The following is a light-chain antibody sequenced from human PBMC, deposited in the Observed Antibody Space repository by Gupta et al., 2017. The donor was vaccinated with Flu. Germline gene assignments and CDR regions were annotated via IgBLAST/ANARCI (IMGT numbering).Light chain of an antibody. CDR2: EDN. J-gene: IGLJ3*02. Sequence: NFLLTQPHSVSESPGKTVTISCARSSGSIGSNYVQWFQQRPGSAPTTVMYEDNQRPSGVPDRFSGSTDSSSKSASLIISGLKTEDEADYYCQSFDVTTRSWVFGGGTKLTVL. V-gene: IGLV6-57*03. CDR1: SGSIGSNY. CDR3: QSFDVTTRSWV.